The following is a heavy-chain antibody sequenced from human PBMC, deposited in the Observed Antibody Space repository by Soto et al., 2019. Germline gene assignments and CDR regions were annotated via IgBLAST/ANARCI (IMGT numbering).Heavy chain of an antibody. J-gene: IGHJ5*02. Sequence: EVQLLESGGGLVQPGGSLRLSCAASGFTFSSYAMSWVRQAPGKGLEWVSAISGSGGSTYYADSVKGRFTISRDNSKYSLYLQMNSLRAEDPAVYYCAKDPGMWWGVVVPAAISPLYNWFDPWGQGTLVTVSS. CDR2: ISGSGGST. V-gene: IGHV3-23*01. CDR3: AKDPGMWWGVVVPAAISPLYNWFDP. D-gene: IGHD2-2*02. CDR1: GFTFSSYA.